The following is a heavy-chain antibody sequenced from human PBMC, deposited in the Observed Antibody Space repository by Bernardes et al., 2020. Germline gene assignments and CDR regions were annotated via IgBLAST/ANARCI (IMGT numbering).Heavy chain of an antibody. Sequence: GGCPWRPCGASGFFFKIFNMFWVRQPPGKGLQIVLGIKPKGNGKYYAEPVKDTFSISRDDSKNTLYLQMSSLRPEDTAIYYCVKDFGREQFGPSSWGQGTVVTVSS. D-gene: IGHD3-16*01. V-gene: IGHV3-64D*06. J-gene: IGHJ5*02. CDR1: GFFFKIFN. CDR2: IKPKGNGK. CDR3: VKDFGREQFGPSS.